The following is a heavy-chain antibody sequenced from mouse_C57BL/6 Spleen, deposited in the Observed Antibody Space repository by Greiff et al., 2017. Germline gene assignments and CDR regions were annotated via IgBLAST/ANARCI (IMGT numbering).Heavy chain of an antibody. CDR1: GYSFTGYY. J-gene: IGHJ3*01. V-gene: IGHV1-42*01. D-gene: IGHD2-5*01. Sequence: EVQLQQSGPELVKPGASVKISCKASGYSFTGYYMNWVKQSPEKSLEWIGEINPSTGGTTYNQKFKAKATLTVDKSSSTAYMQLKSLTSEDSAVYYCASYYSNYAPYWGQGTLVTVSA. CDR3: ASYYSNYAPY. CDR2: INPSTGGT.